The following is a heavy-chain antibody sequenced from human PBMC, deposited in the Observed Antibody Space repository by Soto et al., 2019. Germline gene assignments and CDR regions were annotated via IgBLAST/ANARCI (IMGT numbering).Heavy chain of an antibody. J-gene: IGHJ3*01. Sequence: GGSLRLSCEASGFTFRSYAMTWVRQAPGKGLEWVSGISGSGTNTYYADSVKGRFAISRDNSNHTLYLQMNSLRAEDTAVYYCTKVTIAVAGSAFDFWGQGTVVTVSS. CDR2: ISGSGTNT. V-gene: IGHV3-23*01. D-gene: IGHD6-19*01. CDR3: TKVTIAVAGSAFDF. CDR1: GFTFRSYA.